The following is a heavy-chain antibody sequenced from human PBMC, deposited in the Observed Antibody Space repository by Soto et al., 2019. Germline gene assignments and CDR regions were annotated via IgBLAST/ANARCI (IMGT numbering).Heavy chain of an antibody. Sequence: SETLSLTCTVSGGSISSGGYYWSWIRQHPGKGLEWIGYIYYSGSTYYNPSLKSRVTISVDTSKNQFSLKLSSVTAADTAVYYCTSCPAGHAGVVGVVVPAASNWFDPWGQGTLVTVS. J-gene: IGHJ5*02. D-gene: IGHD2-2*01. V-gene: IGHV4-31*03. CDR1: GGSISSGGYY. CDR3: TSCPAGHAGVVGVVVPAASNWFDP. CDR2: IYYSGST.